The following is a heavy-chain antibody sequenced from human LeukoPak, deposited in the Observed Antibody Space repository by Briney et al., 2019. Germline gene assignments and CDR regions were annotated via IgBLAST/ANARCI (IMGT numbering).Heavy chain of an antibody. CDR2: IIPIFGTA. CDR3: AREEVEMATIGAFDI. V-gene: IGHV1-69*05. Sequence: SVKVSCKASGGTFSSYAISWVRQAPGQGLEWMGRIIPIFGTANYAQKFQGRVTITTDESTSTAYMELSSLRSEDTAVYHCAREEVEMATIGAFDIWGQGTMVTVSS. J-gene: IGHJ3*02. CDR1: GGTFSSYA. D-gene: IGHD5-24*01.